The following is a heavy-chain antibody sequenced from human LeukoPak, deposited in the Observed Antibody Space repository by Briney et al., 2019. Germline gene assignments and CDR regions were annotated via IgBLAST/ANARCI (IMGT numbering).Heavy chain of an antibody. J-gene: IGHJ4*02. CDR2: INHSGST. D-gene: IGHD5-18*01. V-gene: IGHV4-34*01. Sequence: SETLSLTCTVYGGSFSDYYWSWIRQPPGKGLEWIGEINHSGSTNYNPSLKSRVTISVDTSKNQFSLKLSSVTAADTAVYYCARGGYSYGFLSSTFDYWGQGTLVTVSS. CDR3: ARGGYSYGFLSSTFDY. CDR1: GGSFSDYY.